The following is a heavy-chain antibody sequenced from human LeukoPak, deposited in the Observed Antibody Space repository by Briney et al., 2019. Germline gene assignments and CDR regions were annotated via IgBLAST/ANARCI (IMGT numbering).Heavy chain of an antibody. CDR2: IYYSGST. CDR1: GGSISSYY. J-gene: IGHJ4*02. Sequence: SETLSLTCTVSGGSISSYYWSWIRQPPGRGLEWIGYIYYSGSTNYNPSLKSRVTISVDTSKNQFSLKLSSVTAADTAVYYCARGPPYRYLSDYWGQGTLVTVSS. V-gene: IGHV4-59*01. CDR3: ARGPPYRYLSDY. D-gene: IGHD3-9*01.